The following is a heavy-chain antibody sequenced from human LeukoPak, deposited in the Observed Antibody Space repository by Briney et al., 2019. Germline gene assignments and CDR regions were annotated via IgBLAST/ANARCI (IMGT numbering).Heavy chain of an antibody. CDR3: ARRNSGYEDSFDY. J-gene: IGHJ4*02. Sequence: GGSLRLSCVASGFTFDDYGMSWVRQAPGKGLEWVSGINWNGGSTGYADSVKGRFTISRDNAKNSLYLQMNSLRAEDAALYHCARRNSGYEDSFDYWGQGTLVTVSS. CDR1: GFTFDDYG. D-gene: IGHD5-12*01. CDR2: INWNGGST. V-gene: IGHV3-20*01.